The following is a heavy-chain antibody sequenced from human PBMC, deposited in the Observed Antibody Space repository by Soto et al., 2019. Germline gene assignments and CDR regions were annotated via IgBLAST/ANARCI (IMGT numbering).Heavy chain of an antibody. CDR2: IKSKTDGGTT. CDR3: TTDRERCTNGVCFDGGSLDYYYYYGMDV. CDR1: GFTFSNAW. Sequence: GGSLRLSCAASGFTFSNAWMNWVRQAPGKGLEWVGRIKSKTDGGTTDYAAPVKGRFTISRDDSKNTLYLQMNSLKTEDTAVYYCTTDRERCTNGVCFDGGSLDYYYYYGMDVWGQGTTVTVSS. J-gene: IGHJ6*02. D-gene: IGHD2-8*01. V-gene: IGHV3-15*07.